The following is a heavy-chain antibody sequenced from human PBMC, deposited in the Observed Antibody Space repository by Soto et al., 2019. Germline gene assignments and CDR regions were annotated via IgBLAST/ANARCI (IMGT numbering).Heavy chain of an antibody. J-gene: IGHJ5*02. CDR2: IYYSGST. CDR1: GGSISSYY. V-gene: IGHV4-59*01. CDR3: ERVPLTTTPRFDP. D-gene: IGHD1-1*01. Sequence: SETLSLTCTVSGGSISSYYWSWIRQPPGKGLEWIGYIYYSGSTNYNPSLKSRVTISVDTSKNQFSLKLSSVTAADTAVYYCERVPLTTTPRFDPWGQGTLVSVSS.